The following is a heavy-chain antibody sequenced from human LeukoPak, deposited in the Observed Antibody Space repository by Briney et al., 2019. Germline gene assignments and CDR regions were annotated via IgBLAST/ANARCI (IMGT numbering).Heavy chain of an antibody. CDR3: ARMYIPSYSSGWYRSYYYYGMGV. D-gene: IGHD6-19*01. CDR1: GYTFTSYA. V-gene: IGHV7-4-1*02. J-gene: IGHJ6*02. Sequence: ASVKVSCKASGYTFTSYAMNWVRQAPGQGLEWMGWINTNTGNPTYAQGFTGRFVFSLDTSVSTAYLQISSLKAEDTAVYYCARMYIPSYSSGWYRSYYYYGMGVWGQGTTVTVSS. CDR2: INTNTGNP.